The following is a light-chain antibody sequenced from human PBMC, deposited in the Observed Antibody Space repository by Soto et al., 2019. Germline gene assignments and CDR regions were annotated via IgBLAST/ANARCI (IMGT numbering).Light chain of an antibody. CDR3: QQRSNWPIT. V-gene: IGKV3-11*01. CDR2: DAS. CDR1: QSVSSY. Sequence: EIVLTQSPATLSLSPGEKATVSCSPSQSVSSYFAWYQQKPGQAPRLLIYDASNRATGIPARFSGSGSGTDFTLTISSLEPEDFAVYYCQQRSNWPITFGQGTRLEI. J-gene: IGKJ5*01.